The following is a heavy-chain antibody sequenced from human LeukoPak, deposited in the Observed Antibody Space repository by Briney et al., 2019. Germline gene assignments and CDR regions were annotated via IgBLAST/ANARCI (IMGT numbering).Heavy chain of an antibody. CDR1: GFTFSSNY. D-gene: IGHD6-13*01. J-gene: IGHJ4*02. Sequence: GGSLRLSCAASGFTFSSNYMSWVRQAPGKGLEWVSVIYSGGSTYYADSVKGRFTISRDNSKNTLFLQMNSLRAEDTAVYYRARGAYSSSWYFDYWGQGTLVTVSS. CDR3: ARGAYSSSWYFDY. V-gene: IGHV3-53*01. CDR2: IYSGGST.